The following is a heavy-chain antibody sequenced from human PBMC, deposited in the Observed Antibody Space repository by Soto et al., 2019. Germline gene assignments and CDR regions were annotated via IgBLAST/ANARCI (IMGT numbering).Heavy chain of an antibody. V-gene: IGHV1-69*13. CDR1: GYTFTSYY. D-gene: IGHD3-16*01. CDR3: ARGIYVSYYYYGMDV. J-gene: IGHJ6*02. CDR2: INPIFGTA. Sequence: SVTVSCKASGYTFTSYYMHWVRQAPGQGLEWMGIINPIFGTANYAQKFQGRVTITADESTSTAYMELSSLRSEDTAVYYCARGIYVSYYYYGMDVWGQGTTVTVSS.